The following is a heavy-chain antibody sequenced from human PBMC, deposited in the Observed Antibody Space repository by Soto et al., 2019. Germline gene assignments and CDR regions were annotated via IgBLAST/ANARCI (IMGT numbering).Heavy chain of an antibody. V-gene: IGHV1-2*04. CDR3: ARGRELRFLEWSRRSYNWFDP. CDR2: INPNSGGT. Sequence: GASMKGSCKASGYTFAGYYIHWVRRAPGQGLEWMGWINPNSGGTNYAQKFQGWVTMTRDTSISTAYMELSRLRSDDTAVYYCARGRELRFLEWSRRSYNWFDPWGQGTLVTVSS. CDR1: GYTFAGYY. J-gene: IGHJ5*02. D-gene: IGHD3-3*01.